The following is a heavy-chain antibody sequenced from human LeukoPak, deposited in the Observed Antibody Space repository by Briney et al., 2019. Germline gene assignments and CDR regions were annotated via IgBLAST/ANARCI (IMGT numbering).Heavy chain of an antibody. CDR2: INPNSGGT. V-gene: IGHV1-2*02. CDR3: ARDAHNGYAFHDWFDP. D-gene: IGHD5-12*01. J-gene: IGHJ5*02. CDR1: GYTFTDYY. Sequence: ASVKVSYKASGYTFTDYYIHWVRQAPGQGLEWMGWINPNSGGTKYAQKFQGRVTMTTDTSISTAYMEMSRLTSDDTAVYYCARDAHNGYAFHDWFDPWGQGALVTVSS.